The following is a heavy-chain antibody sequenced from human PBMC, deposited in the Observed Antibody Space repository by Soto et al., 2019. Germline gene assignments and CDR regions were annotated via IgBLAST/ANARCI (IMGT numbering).Heavy chain of an antibody. D-gene: IGHD2-2*01. Sequence: PGGSLRLSCAASGFTFSSYSMNWVRQAPGKGLEWVSSISSSSYIYYADSVKGRFTISRDNAKNSLYLQMNSLRAEDTAVYYCASPAAGTDCSSTSCYAPNDFLPYYYYGMDVWGQGTTVTVS. J-gene: IGHJ6*02. CDR1: GFTFSSYS. V-gene: IGHV3-21*01. CDR2: ISSSSYI. CDR3: ASPAAGTDCSSTSCYAPNDFLPYYYYGMDV.